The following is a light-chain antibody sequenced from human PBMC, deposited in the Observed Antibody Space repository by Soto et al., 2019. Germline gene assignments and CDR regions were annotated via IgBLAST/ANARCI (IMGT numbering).Light chain of an antibody. CDR1: SSDVRSYNL. CDR2: EGR. CDR3: CSYSGSSIHV. J-gene: IGLJ1*01. V-gene: IGLV2-23*01. Sequence: ALTQPASVFRSPGQSFTISCTGTSSDVRSYNLHSWYQQHARKAPKLMNNEGRKRPSGGTNRFSGCKSGNAASIPISARQAEDDADYYCCSYSGSSIHVFGTGTKVTVL.